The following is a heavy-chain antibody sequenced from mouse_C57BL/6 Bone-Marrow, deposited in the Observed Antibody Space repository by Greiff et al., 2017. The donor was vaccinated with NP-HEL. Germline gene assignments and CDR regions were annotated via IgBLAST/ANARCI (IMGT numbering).Heavy chain of an antibody. D-gene: IGHD3-3*01. Sequence: EVKVVESGGGLVQSGRSLRLSCATSGFTFSDFYMEWVRQAPGKGLEWIAASRNKANDYTTEYSASVKGRFIVSRDTSQSILYLQMNALRAEDTAIYYCARGPFYPARGNYAMDYWGQGTSVTVSS. CDR3: ARGPFYPARGNYAMDY. CDR2: SRNKANDYTT. J-gene: IGHJ4*01. CDR1: GFTFSDFY. V-gene: IGHV7-1*01.